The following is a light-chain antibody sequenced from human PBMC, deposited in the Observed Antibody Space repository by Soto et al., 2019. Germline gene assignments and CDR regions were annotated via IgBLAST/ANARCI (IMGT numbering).Light chain of an antibody. J-gene: IGKJ1*01. CDR3: QHYNSYSEA. CDR2: KAS. Sequence: DIQMTQSPSTLSVSVGDRVIITCRASQSISDYLAWYQQKPGKAPKLLIYKASTLKSGVPSRFSGSGSGTEFTLTISSLQPDDFATYYCQHYNSYSEAFGQGTKVDIK. V-gene: IGKV1-5*03. CDR1: QSISDY.